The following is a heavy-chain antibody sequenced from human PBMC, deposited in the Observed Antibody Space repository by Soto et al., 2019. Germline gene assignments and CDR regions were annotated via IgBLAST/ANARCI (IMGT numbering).Heavy chain of an antibody. Sequence: QVQLVQSGAEVKKPGASVKVSCKASGYTFTSYDINWVRQATGQGLEWMGWMDHNSGNTGYAQKFQGSVTMTRNTSISTSYMELSSRRSEDTAMYYCARGGRISAVYWGQGTLVTVSS. V-gene: IGHV1-8*01. CDR2: MDHNSGNT. D-gene: IGHD3-3*02. J-gene: IGHJ4*02. CDR1: GYTFTSYD. CDR3: ARGGRISAVY.